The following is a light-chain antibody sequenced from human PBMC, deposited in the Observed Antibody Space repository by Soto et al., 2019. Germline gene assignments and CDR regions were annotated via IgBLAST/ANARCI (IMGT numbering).Light chain of an antibody. CDR3: SSYAGINNLGV. V-gene: IGLV2-8*01. J-gene: IGLJ1*01. CDR2: EVN. Sequence: ALTQPPSASGSPGQSVTISCTGTSSDVGGYKYVSWYQQHPGKAPKLMIFEVNKRPSGVPDRFSGSKSGNTASLAVSGLQAEDEADYYCSSYAGINNLGVFGTGTKLTVL. CDR1: SSDVGGYKY.